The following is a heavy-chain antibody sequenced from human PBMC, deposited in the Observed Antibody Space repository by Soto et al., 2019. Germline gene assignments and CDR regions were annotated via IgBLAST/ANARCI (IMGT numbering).Heavy chain of an antibody. CDR1: GGSVSSGSYY. V-gene: IGHV4-61*01. Sequence: KPSDTLSLTCTVSGGSVSSGSYYWSWIRQPPGKGLEWIGYIYYSGSTNYNPSLKSRVTISVDTSKNQFSLKLSSVTAADTAVYYCARWPRRDGYIEHYYYGMDVWGQGTTVTVSS. J-gene: IGHJ6*02. CDR3: ARWPRRDGYIEHYYYGMDV. CDR2: IYYSGST. D-gene: IGHD5-12*01.